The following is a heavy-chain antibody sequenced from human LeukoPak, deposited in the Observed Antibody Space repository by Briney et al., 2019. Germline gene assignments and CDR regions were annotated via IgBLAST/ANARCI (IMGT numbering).Heavy chain of an antibody. V-gene: IGHV3-30*02. D-gene: IGHD2-21*01. J-gene: IGHJ4*02. CDR2: VRYDRRDK. Sequence: GGSLRLSCEVSGFTFSAYGIHWVRQSPGKGLEWVAFVRYDRRDKFYADSVKGRFIVSKDNSRTTLQLQMNSLRSEDTAVYFCARGGARDIWYFAYWGQGIRVTVSS. CDR1: GFTFSAYG. CDR3: ARGGARDIWYFAY.